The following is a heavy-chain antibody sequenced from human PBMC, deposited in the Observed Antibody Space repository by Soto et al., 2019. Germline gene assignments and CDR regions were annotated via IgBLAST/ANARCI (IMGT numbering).Heavy chain of an antibody. V-gene: IGHV4-31*03. CDR3: ARGEYSSSPVDY. J-gene: IGHJ4*02. CDR1: GGSISSGGYY. CDR2: IYYSGST. Sequence: SETLSLTCTVSGGSISSGGYYWSWIRQHPGKGLEWIGYIYYSGSTYYNPSLKSRVTISVDTSKNQFSLKLSSVTAADTAVYYCARGEYSSSPVDYWGQGTLVTVSS. D-gene: IGHD6-6*01.